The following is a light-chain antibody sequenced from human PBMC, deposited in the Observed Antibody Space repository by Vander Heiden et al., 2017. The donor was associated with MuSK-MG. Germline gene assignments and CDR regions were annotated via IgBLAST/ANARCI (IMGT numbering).Light chain of an antibody. Sequence: QSALTQPASVAGPPGQAITISCTGTSSDVGGYNYGSWYHQHPGKAPKLMIYDVSNRPSGVSNRFSGAKSGNTASLTIAGLQAEDEADYYCSSYTSSSPPYVFGTGTKVTVL. V-gene: IGLV2-14*01. CDR1: SSDVGGYNY. J-gene: IGLJ1*01. CDR3: SSYTSSSPPYV. CDR2: DVS.